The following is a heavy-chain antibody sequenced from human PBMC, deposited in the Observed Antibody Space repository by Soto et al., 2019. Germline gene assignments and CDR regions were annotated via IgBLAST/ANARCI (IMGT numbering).Heavy chain of an antibody. J-gene: IGHJ4*02. CDR3: ARSGVAGTYYFDY. CDR1: GGSISNYY. D-gene: IGHD6-19*01. Sequence: SETLSLTCTVSGGSISNYYWSWIRQPPGKGLEWIGYVYYSGSTNYNPSLKSRVTISVDTSKNQFSLKLSSVTAADAAVYYCARSGVAGTYYFDYWGQGTLVTVSS. V-gene: IGHV4-59*01. CDR2: VYYSGST.